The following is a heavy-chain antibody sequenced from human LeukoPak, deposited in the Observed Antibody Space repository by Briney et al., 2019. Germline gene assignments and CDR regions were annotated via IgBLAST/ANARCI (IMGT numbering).Heavy chain of an antibody. CDR1: GYTFSSSG. Sequence: GTSVKVSCKASGYTFSSSGISWVRQAPGQGLEWMGWISADNGNTDYALKLQGRVTMTTDTSTSTAYMELRSLRFEDTAVYYCARGVGSAFDIWGQGTMVTVSS. CDR2: ISADNGNT. J-gene: IGHJ3*02. D-gene: IGHD2-15*01. V-gene: IGHV1-18*01. CDR3: ARGVGSAFDI.